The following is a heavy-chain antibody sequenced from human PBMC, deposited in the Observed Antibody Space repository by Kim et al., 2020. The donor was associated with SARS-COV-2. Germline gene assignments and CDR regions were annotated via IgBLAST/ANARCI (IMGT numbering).Heavy chain of an antibody. CDR2: ISSNSDNI. CDR3: ASGFNTWYYFDY. Sequence: GGSLRLSCAASRFSFSDYSMNWVRQAPGKGLEWVSSISSNSDNINYADSLKGRFIITRDNAKNALYLQMNSLRAEDTAVYYCASGFNTWYYFDYWGQGSLVTVSS. CDR1: RFSFSDYS. J-gene: IGHJ4*02. V-gene: IGHV3-21*01.